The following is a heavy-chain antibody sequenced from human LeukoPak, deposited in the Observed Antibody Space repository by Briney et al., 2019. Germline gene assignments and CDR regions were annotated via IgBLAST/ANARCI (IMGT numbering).Heavy chain of an antibody. V-gene: IGHV3-30*03. J-gene: IGHJ4*02. D-gene: IGHD6-13*01. CDR2: ISDDGSNK. CDR1: GFPFSSYG. CDR3: LSVGSSARGDY. Sequence: QSGGSLRLSCAASGFPFSSYGMHWVRQSPGKGLEWVAAISDDGSNKYFADSVKGRFTISRDNSKNTLFVQMDRLRTEDTAVYYCLSVGSSARGDYWGQGTLVIVSS.